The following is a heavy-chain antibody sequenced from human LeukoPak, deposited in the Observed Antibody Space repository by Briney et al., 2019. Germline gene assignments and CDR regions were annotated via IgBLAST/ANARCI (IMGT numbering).Heavy chain of an antibody. V-gene: IGHV3-30*02. D-gene: IGHD6-19*01. CDR1: EFTFNSYG. CDR3: AREVAGTEGYFQH. J-gene: IGHJ1*01. Sequence: GGSLRLSCTASEFTFNSYGMHWVRQAPGKGLEWVAFIRFDGSDEHYADSVKGRFTISRDNSKNTLYLQMNSLRAEDTAVYYCAREVAGTEGYFQHWGQGTLVTVSS. CDR2: IRFDGSDE.